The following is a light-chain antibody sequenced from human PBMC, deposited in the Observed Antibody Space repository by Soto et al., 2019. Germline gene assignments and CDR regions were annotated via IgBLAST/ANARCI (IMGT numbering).Light chain of an antibody. CDR1: SSNIGGNS. V-gene: IGLV1-44*01. Sequence: QSVLTQAPSASGTPGQRVTISCSGSSSNIGGNSVNWYQLLPGTAPKLLIYNNDQRPSGVPSRFSGSKSGTSASLAISGLQSDDEADYYCASWDDSLSGFVVFGGGTKLTVL. J-gene: IGLJ2*01. CDR2: NND. CDR3: ASWDDSLSGFVV.